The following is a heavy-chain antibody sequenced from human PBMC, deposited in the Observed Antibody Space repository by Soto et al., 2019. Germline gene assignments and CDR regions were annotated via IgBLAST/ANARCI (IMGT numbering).Heavy chain of an antibody. CDR3: ARHYGGIYFAF. D-gene: IGHD2-21*01. V-gene: IGHV5-51*01. CDR2: IYPGDSDV. CDR1: GYSFTDHW. J-gene: IGHJ4*02. Sequence: GESLKISCKASGYSFTDHWIGWVRQVPGKGLEWMGVIYPGDSDVRSRPSDQGQVTISADTSITTAYLQWNSLKTSDTAIYYCARHYGGIYFAFWGQGTLVTVSS.